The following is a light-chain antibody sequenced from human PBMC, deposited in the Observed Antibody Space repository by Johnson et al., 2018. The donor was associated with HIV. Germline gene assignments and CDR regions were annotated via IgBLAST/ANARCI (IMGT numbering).Light chain of an antibody. CDR2: DNN. CDR1: SSNIGNNY. J-gene: IGLJ1*01. V-gene: IGLV1-51*01. CDR3: GTWDSSLSAYV. Sequence: QSVLTQPPSVSAAPGQKVTISCSGSSSNIGNNYVSWYQQLPGTAPKLLIYDNNKRPSGIPDRFSGSKSGTSATLGITGLQTGDEADYYCGTWDSSLSAYVFGTATKVTAL.